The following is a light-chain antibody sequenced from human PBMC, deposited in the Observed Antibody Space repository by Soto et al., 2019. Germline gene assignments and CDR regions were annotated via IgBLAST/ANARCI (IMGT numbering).Light chain of an antibody. CDR1: QSVSRY. CDR3: QHRSNWPRT. J-gene: IGKJ2*01. Sequence: EIVLTQSPATLSLSPGDTATLSCRASQSVSRYLAWYQQKPGQAPRLLIYDTSNRATGIPARFSGSGSGTDFTITIVSLEPEDFAVYYCQHRSNWPRTFGQGTKVEIK. V-gene: IGKV3-11*01. CDR2: DTS.